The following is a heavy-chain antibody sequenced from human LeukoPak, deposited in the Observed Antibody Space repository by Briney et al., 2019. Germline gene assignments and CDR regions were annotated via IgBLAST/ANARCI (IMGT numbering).Heavy chain of an antibody. CDR2: ISYDGSNK. CDR3: ALSPYDFWSGFMEDY. J-gene: IGHJ4*02. D-gene: IGHD3-3*01. Sequence: GGSLRLSCAASGFTFSTYAMHWVRQAPGKGLDWVAVISYDGSNKYYADSVKGRFTISRDNSKNTLYLQMNSLRAEDTAVYYCALSPYDFWSGFMEDYWGQGILVTVSS. V-gene: IGHV3-30*03. CDR1: GFTFSTYA.